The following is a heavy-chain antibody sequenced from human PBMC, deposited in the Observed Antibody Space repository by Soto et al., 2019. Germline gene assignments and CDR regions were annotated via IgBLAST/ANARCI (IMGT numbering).Heavy chain of an antibody. D-gene: IGHD3-9*01. Sequence: GGSLRLSCAASGFTFSSYSMNWVRQAPGKGLEWVSSISSSSSYIYYADSVKGRFTISRDNAKNSLYLQMNSLRAEDTAVYYCARDKLPGLVDYWGQGTLVTVSS. V-gene: IGHV3-21*01. CDR1: GFTFSSYS. CDR2: ISSSSSYI. J-gene: IGHJ4*02. CDR3: ARDKLPGLVDY.